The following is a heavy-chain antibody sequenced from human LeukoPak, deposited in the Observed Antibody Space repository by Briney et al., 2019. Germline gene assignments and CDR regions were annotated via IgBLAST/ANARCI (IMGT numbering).Heavy chain of an antibody. CDR2: IHYSGST. CDR3: AGLNYDILTIPDY. J-gene: IGHJ4*02. CDR1: GGSISSRTYY. V-gene: IGHV4-39*01. Sequence: SETLSLTCTVSGGSISSRTYYWGWIRQPPGKGLEWIGSIHYSGSTYYNPSLKSRVTISVDTPKNQFSLKLSSVTAADTAVYYCAGLNYDILTIPDYWGQGTLVTVSS. D-gene: IGHD3-9*01.